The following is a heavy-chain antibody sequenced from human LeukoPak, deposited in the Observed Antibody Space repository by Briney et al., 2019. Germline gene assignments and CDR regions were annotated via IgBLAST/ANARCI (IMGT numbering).Heavy chain of an antibody. CDR3: ARVGVIATAGTFDF. V-gene: IGHV3-11*06. CDR2: ISSSSSHT. D-gene: IGHD6-13*01. CDR1: GFTFSDYY. Sequence: GGSLRLSCAAAGFTFSDYYTTWLRHSPGKGLECVSYISSSSSHTHHADSVKGRFTISRDNAKHSLYLQMSSLRADDTAVYYCARVGVIATAGTFDFWGQGTLVTVSS. J-gene: IGHJ4*02.